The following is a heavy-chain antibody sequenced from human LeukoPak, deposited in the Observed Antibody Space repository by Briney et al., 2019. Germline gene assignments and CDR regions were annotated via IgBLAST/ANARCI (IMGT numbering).Heavy chain of an antibody. J-gene: IGHJ4*02. CDR3: ARGSRRYCSGGSCQEIDY. D-gene: IGHD2-15*01. CDR1: GGSISSYY. CDR2: INHSGST. V-gene: IGHV4-34*01. Sequence: SETLSLTCTVSGGSISSYYWSWIRQPPGKGLEWIGEINHSGSTNYNPSLKSRVTISVDTSKNQFSLKLSSVTAADTAVYYCARGSRRYCSGGSCQEIDYWGQGALVTVSS.